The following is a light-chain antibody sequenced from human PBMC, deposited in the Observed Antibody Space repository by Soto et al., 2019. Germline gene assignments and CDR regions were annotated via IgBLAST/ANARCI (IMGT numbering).Light chain of an antibody. CDR1: QAIRND. V-gene: IGKV1-17*01. CDR3: LQHNVFPRT. Sequence: DIQMTQSPSSLSASVGDRVTITGRASQAIRNDLAWYQQKPGRAPKRLIYGSSSLQSGVPSRFSGSGSGTEFTLTISSLQPEDFATYYCLQHNVFPRTFGQGTKVEIK. CDR2: GSS. J-gene: IGKJ1*01.